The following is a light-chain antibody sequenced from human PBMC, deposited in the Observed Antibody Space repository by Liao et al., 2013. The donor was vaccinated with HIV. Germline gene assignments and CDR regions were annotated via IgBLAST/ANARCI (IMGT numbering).Light chain of an antibody. Sequence: DELTQPPSVSVSPGQTARITCSGDALPKQYAYWYQQKPGQAPVLLIYKDSERPSGIPERFSGSNSGTTVTLTISGVQAEDEADYYCQSTDSNDTVFGGGTKLTVL. CDR2: KDS. CDR1: ALPKQY. V-gene: IGLV3-25*03. J-gene: IGLJ3*02. CDR3: QSTDSNDTV.